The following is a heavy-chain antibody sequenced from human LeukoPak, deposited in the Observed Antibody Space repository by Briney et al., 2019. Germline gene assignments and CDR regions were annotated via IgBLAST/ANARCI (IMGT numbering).Heavy chain of an antibody. Sequence: SETLSLTCTVSGGSISSGGYYWSWIRQPPGKGLEWIGYIYHSGSTYYNPSLKSRVTISVDRSKNQFSLKLSSVTAADTAVYYCARFSDGKLSFDYWGQGTLVTVSS. CDR3: ARFSDGKLSFDY. CDR2: IYHSGST. V-gene: IGHV4-30-2*01. CDR1: GGSISSGGYY. D-gene: IGHD2-15*01. J-gene: IGHJ4*02.